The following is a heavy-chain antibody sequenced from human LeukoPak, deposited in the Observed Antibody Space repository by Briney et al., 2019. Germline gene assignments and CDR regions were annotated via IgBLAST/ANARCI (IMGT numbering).Heavy chain of an antibody. J-gene: IGHJ4*02. CDR3: ARDESRHSSSWYRN. CDR2: IKQDESEK. D-gene: IGHD6-13*01. CDR1: GFNFGSYW. Sequence: GKSLRLSCAASGFNFGSYWMSWVRQAPGKGLEWVANIKQDESEKYYVDSVKGRFAISRDNAKNSLFLQMNSLRAEDTAVYYCARDESRHSSSWYRNWGQGTLVTVSS. V-gene: IGHV3-7*01.